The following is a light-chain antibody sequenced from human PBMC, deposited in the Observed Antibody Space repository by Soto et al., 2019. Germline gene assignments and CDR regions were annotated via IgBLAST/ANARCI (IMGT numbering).Light chain of an antibody. V-gene: IGLV2-14*01. Sequence: QAVLTQPASVSGSPGQSITFSCTGSNTDIGGSVYVSWYQQHPGKAPELLIYEVNNRLSGVSSRFSGSKSGNTASLTISGLQPEDEASYFCSSFTGTSSQFVFGSGTKLTVL. CDR3: SSFTGTSSQFV. CDR2: EVN. CDR1: NTDIGGSVY. J-gene: IGLJ1*01.